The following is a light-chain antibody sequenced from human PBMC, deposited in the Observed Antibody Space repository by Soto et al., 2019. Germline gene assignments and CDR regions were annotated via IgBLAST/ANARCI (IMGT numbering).Light chain of an antibody. J-gene: IGLJ1*01. V-gene: IGLV1-40*01. CDR3: QSYDSSLSGSEV. CDR1: SSNIGAGYD. CDR2: GNS. Sequence: QSVLTQPPSVSGAPGQRVTISCTGSSSNIGAGYDVHWYQQLPGTAPKLLMYGNSNRPSGVPDRFSGSKSGTSASLAITGLKAEDEADYYCQSYDSSLSGSEVFRTGTKLNGL.